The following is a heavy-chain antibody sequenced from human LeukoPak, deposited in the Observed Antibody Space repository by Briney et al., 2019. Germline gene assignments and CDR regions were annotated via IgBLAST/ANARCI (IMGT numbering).Heavy chain of an antibody. V-gene: IGHV4-34*01. CDR3: ASGLLLWFGELLEGLNWFDP. D-gene: IGHD3-10*01. CDR1: GGSFSGYY. Sequence: SETLSLTCAAYGGSFSGYYWSWIRQPPGKGLEWIGEINHSGSTNYNPSLKSRVTISVDTSKNQFSLKLSSVTAADTAVYYCASGLLLWFGELLEGLNWFDPWGQGTLVTVSS. CDR2: INHSGST. J-gene: IGHJ5*02.